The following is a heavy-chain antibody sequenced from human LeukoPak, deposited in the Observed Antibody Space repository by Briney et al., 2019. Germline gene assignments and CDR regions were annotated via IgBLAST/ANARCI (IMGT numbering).Heavy chain of an antibody. CDR3: ARDRYRGIVLTYFDY. V-gene: IGHV1-2*02. CDR1: GYTFTDYY. CDR2: INPDSGGT. J-gene: IGHJ4*02. D-gene: IGHD1-26*01. Sequence: ASVKVSCKASGYTFTDYYIHWVRQAPGQGLEWMGWINPDSGGTNYAEKFQGRVSLTRDTSISTAYMELTNLRSDDTAVYYCARDRYRGIVLTYFDYWGQGTLVTVSS.